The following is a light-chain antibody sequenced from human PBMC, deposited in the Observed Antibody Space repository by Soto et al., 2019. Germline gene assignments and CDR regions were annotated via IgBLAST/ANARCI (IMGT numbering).Light chain of an antibody. CDR2: GAS. CDR3: QQYNNWPFT. J-gene: IGKJ4*01. CDR1: QNVSSN. Sequence: EIEMTQSPATLSVSPGERATLSCRASQNVSSNLAWYQQKPGQAPRLLIYGASTWATGIPARFSGSGSGTEFTLTISSLQSEDFAVYYCQQYNNWPFTFGGGTKVEIK. V-gene: IGKV3-15*01.